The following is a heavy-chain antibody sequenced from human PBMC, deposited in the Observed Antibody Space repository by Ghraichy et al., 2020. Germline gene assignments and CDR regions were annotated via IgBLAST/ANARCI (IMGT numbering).Heavy chain of an antibody. J-gene: IGHJ6*02. CDR1: GVTFNIYA. V-gene: IGHV3-23*01. Sequence: GALRLSCAASGVTFNIYAMSWVRQAPGKGLEWVSGITYIDSTTYYANSVKGRFTISRDNSNNTVSLQMNSLRAEDTAVYYCAKDVRETFGYGLYGMDVWGQGTTVTVSS. D-gene: IGHD5-18*01. CDR2: ITYIDSTT. CDR3: AKDVRETFGYGLYGMDV.